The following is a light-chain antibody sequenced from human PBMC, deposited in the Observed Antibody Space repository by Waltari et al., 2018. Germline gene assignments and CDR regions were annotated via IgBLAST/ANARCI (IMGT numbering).Light chain of an antibody. CDR1: SRDVGGHHF. CDR2: EVS. J-gene: IGLJ2*01. Sequence: QSALTQPPSASGSPGQSVTISCTGTSRDVGGHHFVSWYQQHPGKVPKLMIHEVSKRPSGVPDRFSGSKSGDTASLTVSGLQAEDEADYYCTSYAGSNILVFGGGTKLTVL. CDR3: TSYAGSNILV. V-gene: IGLV2-8*01.